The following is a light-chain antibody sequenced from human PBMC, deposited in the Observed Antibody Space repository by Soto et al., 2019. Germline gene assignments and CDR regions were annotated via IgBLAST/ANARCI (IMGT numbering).Light chain of an antibody. CDR3: QQLKSFPET. V-gene: IGKV1-9*01. Sequence: DIQLTQSPSFLSASVGDRVTITCRASQGISSYLAWYQQQPGQAPKLLIYDAFTLQSGVPSRFSGSGSGTEFTLTINSLQPEDVATYYCQQLKSFPETFGQGTKVEVK. CDR2: DAF. J-gene: IGKJ1*01. CDR1: QGISSY.